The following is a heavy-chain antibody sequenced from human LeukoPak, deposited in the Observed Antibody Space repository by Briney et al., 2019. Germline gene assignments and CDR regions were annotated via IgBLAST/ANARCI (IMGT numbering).Heavy chain of an antibody. J-gene: IGHJ4*02. CDR3: TRHSQLDYYESSGYNLFDY. Sequence: GGSLRLSCAASGFTFSGSAMHWVRQASGKGLEWVGRMRSKANSYATAYAASVKGRFTISRDDSKNTAYLQMNSLKTEDTAVSYCTRHSQLDYYESSGYNLFDYWGQGTLVTVSS. D-gene: IGHD3-22*01. CDR2: MRSKANSYAT. V-gene: IGHV3-73*01. CDR1: GFTFSGSA.